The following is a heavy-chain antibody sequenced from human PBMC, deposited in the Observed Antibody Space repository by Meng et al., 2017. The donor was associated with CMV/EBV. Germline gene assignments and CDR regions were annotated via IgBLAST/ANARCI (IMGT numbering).Heavy chain of an antibody. CDR1: GGTFSRYA. Sequence: SVKVSCKDSGGTFSRYAISWVRQAPGQGLEWMGGIIPIFGTANYAQKFQGRVTITTDESTSTAYMELSSLRAEDTAVYYCARDPNYYDSSGGVDYYGMDVWGQGTTVTVSS. CDR2: IIPIFGTA. CDR3: ARDPNYYDSSGGVDYYGMDV. V-gene: IGHV1-69*05. D-gene: IGHD3-22*01. J-gene: IGHJ6*02.